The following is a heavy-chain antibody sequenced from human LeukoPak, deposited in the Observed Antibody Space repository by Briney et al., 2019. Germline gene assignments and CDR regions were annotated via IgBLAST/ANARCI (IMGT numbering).Heavy chain of an antibody. J-gene: IGHJ4*02. Sequence: GGSLRLSCAASGFTFSSYGMSWVRQAPGKGLEWVSAISGSGGSTYYADSVKGRFTISRDNSKNTLYLQMNSLRAEDTAVYYCAKDTDYYGDSHDYWGQGTLVTVSS. CDR1: GFTFSSYG. D-gene: IGHD4-17*01. CDR3: AKDTDYYGDSHDY. CDR2: ISGSGGST. V-gene: IGHV3-23*01.